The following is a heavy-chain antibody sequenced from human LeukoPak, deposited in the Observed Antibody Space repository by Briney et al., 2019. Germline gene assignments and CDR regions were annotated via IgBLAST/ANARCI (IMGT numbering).Heavy chain of an antibody. CDR3: ARVRVGATLALGY. CDR1: GFTFSNFG. Sequence: PGGSLRLSCAASGFTFSNFGMHWVRQAPGKGLEWVSYISSSSSTIYYADSVKGRFTISRDNAKNSLYLQMNSLRAEDTAVYYCARVRVGATLALGYWGQGTLVTVSS. D-gene: IGHD1-26*01. CDR2: ISSSSSTI. V-gene: IGHV3-48*01. J-gene: IGHJ4*02.